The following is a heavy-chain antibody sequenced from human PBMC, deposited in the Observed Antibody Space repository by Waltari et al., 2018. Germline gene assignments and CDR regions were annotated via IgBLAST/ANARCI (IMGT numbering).Heavy chain of an antibody. D-gene: IGHD7-27*01. CDR3: AKDRTPPWGPLDC. Sequence: EVQLLESGGGLVQPGGSLRLSCVTSGFALRSHAMNWVRRVPGQGLEWVSTFGGSGGDTYYADSVKGRLTISRDDSKSTLYLQMNSLRAEDTAVYYCAKDRTPPWGPLDCWGQGTLVTVSS. V-gene: IGHV3-23*01. J-gene: IGHJ4*02. CDR1: GFALRSHA. CDR2: FGGSGGDT.